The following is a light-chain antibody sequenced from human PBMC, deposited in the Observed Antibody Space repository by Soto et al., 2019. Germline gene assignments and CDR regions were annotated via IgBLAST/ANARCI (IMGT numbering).Light chain of an antibody. CDR2: AAS. CDR1: QTISSW. J-gene: IGKJ2*01. V-gene: IGKV1-39*01. CDR3: QQSYKTPHT. Sequence: DIPMTQSPSTLSGSVGDRVTITCRASQTISSWLAWYQQKPGKAPKLLIYAASNLLSGVPSRFSGSGSGTNFTLTISSLQPEDFGTYYCQQSYKTPHTFGQGTKLETK.